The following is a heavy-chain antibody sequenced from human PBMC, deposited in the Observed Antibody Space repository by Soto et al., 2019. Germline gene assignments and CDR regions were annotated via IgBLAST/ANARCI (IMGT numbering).Heavy chain of an antibody. CDR1: GFTFSHFT. CDR3: ARDQGQVGDYVFY. J-gene: IGHJ4*02. Sequence: EVQLVESGGGLVKPGESLRLSCAVSGFTFSHFTMNWVRQAPGGSLEWVAHMSGSGTYIDYADSVKGRLAISRVNARNTLYLQMNSLRADDTSIYYCARDQGQVGDYVFYWGQGTLVTVSS. CDR2: MSGSGTYI. V-gene: IGHV3-21*01.